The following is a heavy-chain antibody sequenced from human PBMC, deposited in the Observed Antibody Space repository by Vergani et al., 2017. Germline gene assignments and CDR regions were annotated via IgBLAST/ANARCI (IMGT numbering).Heavy chain of an antibody. CDR3: ARERVGYCSGGSCNWFDP. J-gene: IGHJ5*02. CDR2: IIPIFGTA. D-gene: IGHD2-15*01. Sequence: QVQLVQSGAEVKKPGSSVKVSCKASGGTFSSYAISWVRQAPGQGLEWMGGIIPIFGTANYAQKFQGRVTITADESTSTAYMDLSSLRSEDTAVYYCARERVGYCSGGSCNWFDPWGQGTLVTVSS. CDR1: GGTFSSYA. V-gene: IGHV1-69*12.